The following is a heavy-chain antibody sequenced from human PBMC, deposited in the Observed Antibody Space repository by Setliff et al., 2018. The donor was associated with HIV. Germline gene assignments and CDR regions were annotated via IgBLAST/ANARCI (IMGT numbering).Heavy chain of an antibody. CDR3: ARDRAMSNY. CDR2: ISSSSSYI. J-gene: IGHJ4*02. CDR1: GFTFSTYW. Sequence: PGGSLRLSCAASGFTFSTYWMHWVRQAPGKGLVWVSSISSSSSYIYYADSVKGRFTISRDNAKNSLYLQMNSLRAEDTAVYYCARDRAMSNYWGQGTLVTVSS. D-gene: IGHD5-18*01. V-gene: IGHV3-21*01.